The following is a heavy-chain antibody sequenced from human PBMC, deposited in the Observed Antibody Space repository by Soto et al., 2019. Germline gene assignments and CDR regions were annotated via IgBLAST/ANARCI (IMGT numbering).Heavy chain of an antibody. D-gene: IGHD2-21*02. V-gene: IGHV3-48*02. J-gene: IGHJ4*02. CDR2: ISSSSDSI. Sequence: VQLVESGGGLVYPGGSLRLSCVGSGFSFSDYSMNWVRQAAGKGLQWVSYISSSSDSIHYAESVKGRFTVSRDNAKNALFLQMNSLRDDDTAIYYCARLPKGTLVTAWGQGTLVTVSS. CDR1: GFSFSDYS. CDR3: ARLPKGTLVTA.